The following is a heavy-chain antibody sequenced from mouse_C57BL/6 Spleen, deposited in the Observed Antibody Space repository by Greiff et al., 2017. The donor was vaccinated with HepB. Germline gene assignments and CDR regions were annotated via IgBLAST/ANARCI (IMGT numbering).Heavy chain of an antibody. CDR1: GYTFTSYW. J-gene: IGHJ4*01. CDR2: IDPSSGGT. CDR3: GRGDLTLSYAMDY. Sequence: VQLQQPGAELVKPGASVKLSCKASGYTFTSYWMHWVKQWPGRGLEWIGRIDPSSGGTKYNEKFKSKATLTVDKPSSTAYMQLSSLTSEDSAVYYCGRGDLTLSYAMDYWGQGTSVTVSS. V-gene: IGHV1-72*01.